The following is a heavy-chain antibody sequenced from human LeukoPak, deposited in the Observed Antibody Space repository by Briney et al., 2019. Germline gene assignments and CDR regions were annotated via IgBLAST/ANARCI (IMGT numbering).Heavy chain of an antibody. J-gene: IGHJ6*02. CDR2: TYYRSKWYN. Sequence: PSQTLSLTCAISGDSVSSNSAAWNWIRQSPSRGLEWLGRTYYRSKWYNDYAVSVKSRITINPDTSKNQFSLQLNSVTPEDTAVYYCARSYYDSSGYYPNHYYYYGMGVWGQGTTVTVSS. D-gene: IGHD3-22*01. CDR1: GDSVSSNSAA. CDR3: ARSYYDSSGYYPNHYYYYGMGV. V-gene: IGHV6-1*01.